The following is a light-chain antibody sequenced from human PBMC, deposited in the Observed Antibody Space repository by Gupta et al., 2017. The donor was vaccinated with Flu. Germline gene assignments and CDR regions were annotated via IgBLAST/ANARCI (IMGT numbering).Light chain of an antibody. Sequence: PSTLSASVGGRVTITCRASQSISSWLAWYQLKPGKAPKLLIYTASSLHSGVPSRFSGSGSGTEFTLTISSLQPDDFAAYYCHQDCTYPPTFGQGTRLEMK. V-gene: IGKV1-5*03. J-gene: IGKJ5*01. CDR2: TAS. CDR1: QSISSW. CDR3: HQDCTYPPT.